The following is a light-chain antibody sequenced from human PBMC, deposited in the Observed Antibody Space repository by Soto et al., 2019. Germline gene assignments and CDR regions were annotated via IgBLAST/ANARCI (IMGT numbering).Light chain of an antibody. CDR3: QQYGSSHWT. V-gene: IGKV3-20*01. J-gene: IGKJ1*01. CDR1: QSLSSSY. CDR2: GAS. Sequence: EFVLTQSPGTLSLSPGERATLSCRASQSLSSSYLAWYQQKPGQAPRLLIYGASSRATGIPDRFSGSGSGTDFTLTISRLEPEDFAVYYCQQYGSSHWTFGQGTKVEIK.